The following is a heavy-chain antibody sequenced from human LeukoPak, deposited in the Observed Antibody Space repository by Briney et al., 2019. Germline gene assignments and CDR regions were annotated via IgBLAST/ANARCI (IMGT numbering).Heavy chain of an antibody. Sequence: LETLSLTCTVSGGSISSSSYYWGWIRQPPGKGLEWIGSIYYSGSTYYNPSLKSRVTISVDTSKNQFSLKLSSVTPADTAVYYCARQGRISMRVVLIEDAFDIWGQGTMVTVSS. V-gene: IGHV4-39*01. J-gene: IGHJ3*02. D-gene: IGHD3-22*01. CDR2: IYYSGST. CDR1: GGSISSSSYY. CDR3: ARQGRISMRVVLIEDAFDI.